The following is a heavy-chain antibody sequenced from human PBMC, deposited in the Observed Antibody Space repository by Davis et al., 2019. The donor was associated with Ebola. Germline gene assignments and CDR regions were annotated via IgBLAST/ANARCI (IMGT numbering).Heavy chain of an antibody. CDR1: GGTFSSYA. J-gene: IGHJ6*02. CDR2: IIPIFGTA. CDR3: ARLDFWSGYPHYYYYGMDV. D-gene: IGHD3-3*01. V-gene: IGHV1-69*13. Sequence: SVKVSCKASGGTFSSYAISWVRQAPGQGLEWMGGIIPIFGTANYAQKFQGRVTITADESTSTAYMELSSLRSEDTAVYYCARLDFWSGYPHYYYYGMDVWGQGTTVTVSS.